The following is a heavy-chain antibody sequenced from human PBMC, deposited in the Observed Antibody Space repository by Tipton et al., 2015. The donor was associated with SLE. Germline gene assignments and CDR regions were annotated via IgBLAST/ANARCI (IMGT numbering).Heavy chain of an antibody. CDR1: GGSISSHY. J-gene: IGHJ3*02. CDR3: ARDGAYDYVWGSYRADAFDI. D-gene: IGHD3-16*01. V-gene: IGHV4-38-2*02. Sequence: GLVKPSETLSLTCTVSGGSISSHYWSWIQQPPGKGLEWIGSIYHSGSTYYNPSLKSRVTISVDTYKNQLSLKLSSVTAADKAVYYCARDGAYDYVWGSYRADAFDIWGQGTMVTVSS. CDR2: IYHSGST.